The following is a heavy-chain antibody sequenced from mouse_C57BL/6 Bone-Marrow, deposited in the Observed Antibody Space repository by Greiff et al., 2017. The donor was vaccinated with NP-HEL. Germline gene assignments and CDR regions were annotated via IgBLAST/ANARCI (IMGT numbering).Heavy chain of an antibody. CDR2: ISSGGSYT. Sequence: EVQVVESGGDLVKPGGSLKLSCAASGFTFSSYGMSWVRQTPDKRLEWVATISSGGSYTYYPDSVKGRFTISRDNAKNTLYLKMSSLKSEDTAMYYCARNSLVITTVVDDWYFDVWGTGTTVTVSS. V-gene: IGHV5-6*01. CDR3: ARNSLVITTVVDDWYFDV. J-gene: IGHJ1*03. CDR1: GFTFSSYG. D-gene: IGHD1-1*01.